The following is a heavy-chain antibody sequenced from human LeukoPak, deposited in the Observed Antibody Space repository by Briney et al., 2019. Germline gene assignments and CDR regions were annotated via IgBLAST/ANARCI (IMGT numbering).Heavy chain of an antibody. Sequence: GRSLRLSCAASGFTFSSYAIHWVRQAPGKGLEWVALISYDGSNKYYADSVKGRFTISRDNSKNTLYLQMNSLRAEDTAVYYCARSRIQLWSNFDYWGQGTLVTVSS. J-gene: IGHJ4*02. CDR2: ISYDGSNK. CDR3: ARSRIQLWSNFDY. CDR1: GFTFSSYA. V-gene: IGHV3-30*04. D-gene: IGHD5-18*01.